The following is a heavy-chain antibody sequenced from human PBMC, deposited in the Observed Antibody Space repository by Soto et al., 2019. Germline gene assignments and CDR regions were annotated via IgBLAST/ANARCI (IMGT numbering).Heavy chain of an antibody. CDR2: ISYDGSNK. V-gene: IGHV3-30-3*01. CDR3: ARSPIGARITMIVVVIRPLDY. D-gene: IGHD3-22*01. Sequence: GGSLRLSCAASGFTFSSYAMHWVRQAPGKGLEWVAVISYDGSNKYYADSVKGRFTISRDNSKSTLYLQMNSLRAEDTAVYYCARSPIGARITMIVVVIRPLDYWGQGTLVTVSS. J-gene: IGHJ4*02. CDR1: GFTFSSYA.